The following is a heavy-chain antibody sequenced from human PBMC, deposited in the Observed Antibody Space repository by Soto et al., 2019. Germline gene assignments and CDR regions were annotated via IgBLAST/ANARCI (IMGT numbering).Heavy chain of an antibody. CDR3: ARAGSSCYYDIRF. J-gene: IGHJ4*02. CDR1: GGTFSSYA. D-gene: IGHD3-22*01. CDR2: IIPIFGTA. Sequence: SVKVSCKASGGTFSSYAISWVRQAPGQGLEWMGGIIPIFGTANYAQKFQGRVTITADESTSTAYMELSSLRSEDTAVYYCARAGSSCYYDIRFWGQGTLVTVSS. V-gene: IGHV1-69*13.